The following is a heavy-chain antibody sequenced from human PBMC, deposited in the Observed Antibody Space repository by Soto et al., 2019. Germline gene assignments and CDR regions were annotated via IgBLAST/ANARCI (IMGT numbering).Heavy chain of an antibody. J-gene: IGHJ5*02. D-gene: IGHD4-17*01. Sequence: QITLKESGPTLVKPTQTLTLTCTFSGFSLSRGGVGVGWIRQPPGKALEWLALIYWNDDIRYSPSLKTRLTITKDTSKNQVVLTMTNMDPVDTATYYCAHRGYGDYPRDNWFDPWGQGTQVTVSS. CDR1: GFSLSRGGVG. CDR2: IYWNDDI. CDR3: AHRGYGDYPRDNWFDP. V-gene: IGHV2-5*01.